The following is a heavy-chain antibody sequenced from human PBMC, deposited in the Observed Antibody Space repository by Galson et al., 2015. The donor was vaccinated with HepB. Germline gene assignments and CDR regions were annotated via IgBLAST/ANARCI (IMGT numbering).Heavy chain of an antibody. V-gene: IGHV4-39*07. Sequence: ETLSLTCTVSGGSISSSSYYWGWIRQPPGKGLEWIGSIYYSRRTNYNPSLKSRVTISVDTSKNQFSLKLSSVTAADTAMYYCARLGFKTARFAPWGQGTLVTVSS. CDR1: GGSISSSSYY. CDR2: IYYSRRT. J-gene: IGHJ5*02. CDR3: ARLGFKTARFAP.